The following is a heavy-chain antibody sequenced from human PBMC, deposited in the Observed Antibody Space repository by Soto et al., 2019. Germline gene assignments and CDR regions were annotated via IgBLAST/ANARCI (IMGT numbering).Heavy chain of an antibody. D-gene: IGHD6-19*01. V-gene: IGHV3-21*01. CDR3: ARDRIAVADPDYYYYYGMDV. CDR2: ISSSSSYI. Sequence: GGSLRLSCAASGFTFSSYSMNWVRQAPGKGLEWVSSISSSSSYIYYADSVKGRFTISRDNAKNSLYLQMNSLRAEDTAVYYCARDRIAVADPDYYYYYGMDVWGQGTTVTVSS. CDR1: GFTFSSYS. J-gene: IGHJ6*02.